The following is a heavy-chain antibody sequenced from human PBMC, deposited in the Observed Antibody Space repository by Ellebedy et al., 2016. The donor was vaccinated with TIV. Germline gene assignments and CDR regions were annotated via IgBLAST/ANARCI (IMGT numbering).Heavy chain of an antibody. D-gene: IGHD6-6*01. CDR2: ISSSSSYI. V-gene: IGHV3-21*01. CDR1: GFTFSSYS. J-gene: IGHJ4*02. CDR3: ARDRSSSSAEFDY. Sequence: GGSLRLXXAASGFTFSSYSMNWVRQAPGKGLEWVSSISSSSSYIYYADSVKGRFTISRDNAKNSLYLQMNSLRAEDTAVYYCARDRSSSSAEFDYWGQGTLVTVSS.